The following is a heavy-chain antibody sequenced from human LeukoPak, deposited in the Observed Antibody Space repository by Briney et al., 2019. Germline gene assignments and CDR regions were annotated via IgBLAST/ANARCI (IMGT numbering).Heavy chain of an antibody. D-gene: IGHD3-22*01. CDR1: GYTFTSYY. CDR2: INPSGGST. J-gene: IGHJ4*02. CDR3: ARDLGALDSSGYYSDY. Sequence: ASVKVSCKASGYTFTSYYMHWVRQAPGQGLEWMGIINPSGGSTSYAQKFQGRVTMTRDMSTSTVYMELSSLRSEDTAVYYCARDLGALDSSGYYSDYWGQGTLVTVSS. V-gene: IGHV1-46*01.